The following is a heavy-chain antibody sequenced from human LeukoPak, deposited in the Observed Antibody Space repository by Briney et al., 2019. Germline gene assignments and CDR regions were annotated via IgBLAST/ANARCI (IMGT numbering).Heavy chain of an antibody. D-gene: IGHD6-13*01. J-gene: IGHJ3*02. CDR1: GFTFSSYA. Sequence: GGSLRLSCAASGFTFSSYAMHWVRQAPGKGLEWVAVISSDEDNKYYADSVKGRFTISRDNSKNTLFPQMNSLRAEDTALYYCARGLVYRSSWYWSRAGAFDIWGQGTMVTVSS. CDR2: ISSDEDNK. CDR3: ARGLVYRSSWYWSRAGAFDI. V-gene: IGHV3-30*04.